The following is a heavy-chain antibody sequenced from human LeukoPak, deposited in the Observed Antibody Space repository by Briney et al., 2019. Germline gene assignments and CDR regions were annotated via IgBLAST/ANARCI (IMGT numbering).Heavy chain of an antibody. Sequence: SGTLSLTCTVSGGSISSGGYYWSWIRQHPGKGLEWIGYIYYSGSTYYNPSLKSRVTIAVDTSKNQFSLRLNSVTAADTAVYYCARGGAGGRDGYNYGYWGQGTLVTVSS. V-gene: IGHV4-31*03. CDR2: IYYSGST. J-gene: IGHJ4*02. D-gene: IGHD5-24*01. CDR3: ARGGAGGRDGYNYGY. CDR1: GGSISSGGYY.